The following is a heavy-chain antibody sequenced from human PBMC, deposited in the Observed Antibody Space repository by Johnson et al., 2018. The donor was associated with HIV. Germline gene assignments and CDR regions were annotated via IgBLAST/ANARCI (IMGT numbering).Heavy chain of an antibody. V-gene: IGHV3-66*03. J-gene: IGHJ3*02. CDR3: ARVRSSVPYHYSNYPLGAFDI. CDR2: IYSGGST. CDR1: DFTVSGNY. D-gene: IGHD4-11*01. Sequence: VQLVESGGGLIQPGGSLRLSCAASDFTVSGNYMSWVRQAPGKGLEWVSVIYSGGSTFNAHSVKGRFTISRDNSENSLYLQMNSLRPEDTAVYHCARVRSSVPYHYSNYPLGAFDIWGQGTMVTVSS.